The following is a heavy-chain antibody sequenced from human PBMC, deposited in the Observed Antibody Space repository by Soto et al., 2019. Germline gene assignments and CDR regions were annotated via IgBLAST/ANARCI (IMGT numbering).Heavy chain of an antibody. J-gene: IGHJ3*02. Sequence: SETLSLTCTVSGGSISSYYWSWIRQPPGKGLEWIGYIYYSGSTNYNPSLKSRVTISVDTSKNQFSLKLSSVTAADTAVYYCARGGEYIWGSYRSTDDAFDIWGQGTMVT. V-gene: IGHV4-59*01. CDR3: ARGGEYIWGSYRSTDDAFDI. CDR2: IYYSGST. CDR1: GGSISSYY. D-gene: IGHD3-16*02.